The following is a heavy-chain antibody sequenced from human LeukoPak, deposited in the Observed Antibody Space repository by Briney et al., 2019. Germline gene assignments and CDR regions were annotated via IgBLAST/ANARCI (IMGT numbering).Heavy chain of an antibody. V-gene: IGHV3-73*01. Sequence: GGSLRLSCAASGFTFSGSAMHWVRQASGKGLEWVGRIRSKANSYATAYAASVKDRFTISRDDSKNTAYLQMNSLKTEDTAVYYCTRHYSSGWYDFDYWGQGTLVTVSS. CDR1: GFTFSGSA. D-gene: IGHD6-19*01. J-gene: IGHJ4*02. CDR2: IRSKANSYAT. CDR3: TRHYSSGWYDFDY.